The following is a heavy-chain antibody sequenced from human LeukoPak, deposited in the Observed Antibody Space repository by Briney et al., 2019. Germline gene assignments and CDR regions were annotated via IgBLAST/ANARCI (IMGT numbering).Heavy chain of an antibody. CDR2: IYHSGST. CDR1: GYSISSGYY. Sequence: KPSETLSLTCTVSGYSISSGYYWGWIRQPPGKGLEWIGSIYHSGSTYYNPSLKSRVTISVDTSKNQFSLKLSSVTAADTAVYYCAREPYMGGAYYFDSWGQGTLVTVSS. V-gene: IGHV4-38-2*02. J-gene: IGHJ4*02. CDR3: AREPYMGGAYYFDS. D-gene: IGHD3-16*01.